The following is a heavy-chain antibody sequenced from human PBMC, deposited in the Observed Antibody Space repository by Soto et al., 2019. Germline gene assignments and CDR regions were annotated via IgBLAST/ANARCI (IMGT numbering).Heavy chain of an antibody. V-gene: IGHV4-34*01. CDR1: GGSFSGYY. CDR2: INHSVST. J-gene: IGHJ5*02. CDR3: ARSQLLLSRASRAHNWFDP. Sequence: QVQLQQWGAGLLKPSETLSLTCAVYGGSFSGYYWSWIRQPPGKGLEWIGEINHSVSTNSNPSLKSRVTISVDTSKNQFSLKLSSVTAADTAVYYCARSQLLLSRASRAHNWFDPWGQGTLVTVSS. D-gene: IGHD2-15*01.